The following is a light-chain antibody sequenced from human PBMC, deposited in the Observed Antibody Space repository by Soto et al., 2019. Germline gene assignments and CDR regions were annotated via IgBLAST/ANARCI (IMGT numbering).Light chain of an antibody. CDR2: WAS. J-gene: IGKJ1*01. Sequence: DIVMTQSPDSLAVSLGERATINCKSSQSLLYTSNNKNYLSWYHKKPGLPPKMLLYWASTRESGVPDRFTGSGSGTNFTLTISSLQAEDVAVYYCQQYYTFPRTFGQGSKVEIK. CDR1: QSLLYTSNNKNY. CDR3: QQYYTFPRT. V-gene: IGKV4-1*01.